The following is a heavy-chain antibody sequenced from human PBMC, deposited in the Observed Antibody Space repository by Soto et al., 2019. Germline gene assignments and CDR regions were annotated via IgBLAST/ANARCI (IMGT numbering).Heavy chain of an antibody. D-gene: IGHD1-7*01. CDR3: ARGCMRTYNWNYGLCAFDI. J-gene: IGHJ3*02. Sequence: SETLSLTCTVSGGSISSYYWSWIRQPPGKGLEWIGYIYYSGSTNYNPSLKSRVTISVDTSKNQFSLKLSSVTAADTAVYYCARGCMRTYNWNYGLCAFDIWGQGTMVTVSS. CDR2: IYYSGST. CDR1: GGSISSYY. V-gene: IGHV4-59*01.